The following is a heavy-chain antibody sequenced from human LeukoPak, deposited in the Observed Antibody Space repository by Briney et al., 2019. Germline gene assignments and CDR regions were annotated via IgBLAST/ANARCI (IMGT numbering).Heavy chain of an antibody. J-gene: IGHJ6*02. Sequence: GGSLRLSCAASGFTVSSNYMSWVRQAPGRGLEWVSVIYSGGSTYYADSVKGRFTISRDNSKNRLYLQMNSLRAEDTAVYYCASIGYYDFWSGYYMYYYYGMDVWGQGTTVTVSS. V-gene: IGHV3-66*01. CDR2: IYSGGST. CDR3: ASIGYYDFWSGYYMYYYYGMDV. D-gene: IGHD3-3*01. CDR1: GFTVSSNY.